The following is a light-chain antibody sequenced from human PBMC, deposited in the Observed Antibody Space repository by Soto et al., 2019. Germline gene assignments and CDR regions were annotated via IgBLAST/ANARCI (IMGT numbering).Light chain of an antibody. CDR3: QQYGSSRT. Sequence: SAGALSLASGGRTTYTCRASQSVSSSYLSWYQQKPGQAPRLLIYGASSRATGIPDRFSGSGSGTGFTLTICRLEPQDFAVYYCQQYGSSRTFGQGTRPAN. J-gene: IGKJ5*01. CDR2: GAS. CDR1: QSVSSSY. V-gene: IGKV3-20*01.